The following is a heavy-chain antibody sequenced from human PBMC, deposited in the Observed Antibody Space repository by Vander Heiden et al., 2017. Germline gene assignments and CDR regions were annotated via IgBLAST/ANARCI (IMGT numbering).Heavy chain of an antibody. V-gene: IGHV1-18*01. CDR3: ARDCQPITSFAYYYGMDV. Sequence: QVQLVQSGAEVKKPGASVKVSCKASGYTFTSYGISWVRQAPGQGREWMGWISAYNGNTNDAQKLQGRVTMTTDTSTSTAYMELRSLRSDDTAVYYCARDCQPITSFAYYYGMDVWGQGTTVTVSS. CDR1: GYTFTSYG. CDR2: ISAYNGNT. J-gene: IGHJ6*02. D-gene: IGHD3-3*01.